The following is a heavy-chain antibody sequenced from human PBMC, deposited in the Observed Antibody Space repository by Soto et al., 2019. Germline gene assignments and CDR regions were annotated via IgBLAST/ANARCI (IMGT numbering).Heavy chain of an antibody. J-gene: IGHJ2*01. CDR1: GFTFSSYS. CDR2: ISSSSVYI. D-gene: IGHD2-2*03. Sequence: EVQLVESGGGLVKPGGSLRLSCAASGFTFSSYSMNWVRRAPGKGLEWVSSISSSSVYIHYPDSVKGRFTISRDNAKNSLYLQMHSLRAEDTAVYYCARRPSGMDIVVVRYFDLWGRGTLVTVSS. CDR3: ARRPSGMDIVVVRYFDL. V-gene: IGHV3-21*01.